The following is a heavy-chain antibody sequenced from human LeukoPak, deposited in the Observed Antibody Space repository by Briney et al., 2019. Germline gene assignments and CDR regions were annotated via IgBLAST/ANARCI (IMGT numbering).Heavy chain of an antibody. CDR3: ARSLRLGELSFGPGGPANWFDP. V-gene: IGHV4-39*07. J-gene: IGHJ5*02. D-gene: IGHD3-16*02. CDR1: GGSISSSSYY. CDR2: IYYSGST. Sequence: SETLSLTCTVSGGSISSSSYYWGWIRQPPGKGLEWIGSIYYSGSTYYNPSLKSRVTISVDTSKNQFSLKLSSVTAADTAVYYCARSLRLGELSFGPGGPANWFDPWGQGTLVTVSS.